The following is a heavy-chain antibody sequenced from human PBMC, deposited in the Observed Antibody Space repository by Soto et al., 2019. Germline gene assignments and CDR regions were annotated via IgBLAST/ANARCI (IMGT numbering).Heavy chain of an antibody. CDR2: VFYTANT. Sequence: QWQVQESGPELVKPSETLSLTCTFSGGSITFNFWSWIRQPPGKGLEWIGYVFYTANTDYNPSLKSRVNISVDTSKNRPSLKLDSVTAADTAVYYCARGSGWLDYWGQGTLVTVSS. D-gene: IGHD6-19*01. CDR3: ARGSGWLDY. J-gene: IGHJ4*02. V-gene: IGHV4-59*08. CDR1: GGSITFNF.